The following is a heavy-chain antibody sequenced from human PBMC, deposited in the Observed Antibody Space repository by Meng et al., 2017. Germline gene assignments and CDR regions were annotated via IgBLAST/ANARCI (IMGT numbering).Heavy chain of an antibody. Sequence: GQLLRSGAEVKKPGASVKVSCEASGYTLSSDGFSWVRQAPGQGLEWLGWINTYNGKTDYAQKFQGRITMTTDTFTSTAYMELRNLRSDDTAVYYCATRGNPYLNCWGQGTLVTVFS. CDR1: GYTLSSDG. V-gene: IGHV1-18*01. CDR2: INTYNGKT. J-gene: IGHJ4*02. CDR3: ATRGNPYLNC.